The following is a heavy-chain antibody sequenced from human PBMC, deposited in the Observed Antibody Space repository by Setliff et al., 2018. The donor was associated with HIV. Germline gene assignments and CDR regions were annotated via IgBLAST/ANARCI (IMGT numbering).Heavy chain of an antibody. CDR2: MNTNTGVS. V-gene: IGHV1-8*01. CDR1: GHTFTNVD. D-gene: IGHD3-10*01. J-gene: IGHJ6*04. CDR3: VRGKGVGGVVITGGLDV. Sequence: ASVKVSCKASGHTFTNVDIHWLRRATGQGLEWMGWMNTNTGVSGYAMKFQARVTMTRDTSISTAYMELSILTSEDTAVYYCVRGKGVGGVVITGGLDVWGKGTTVTVSS.